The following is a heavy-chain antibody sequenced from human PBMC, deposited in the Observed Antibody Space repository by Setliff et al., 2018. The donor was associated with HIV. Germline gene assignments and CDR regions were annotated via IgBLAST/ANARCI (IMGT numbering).Heavy chain of an antibody. J-gene: IGHJ5*02. D-gene: IGHD3-22*01. Sequence: SETLSLTCTVSGGSISPYYWSWIRQPPGKGLEWIAWISDRGTTNYNPSLKSRVTLSVDTSKNQFSLNLTSVTAADTAVYYCASRVYYYDSNNFLREEGFDPWGQGTLVTVSS. V-gene: IGHV4-59*08. CDR2: ISDRGTT. CDR1: GGSISPYY. CDR3: ASRVYYYDSNNFLREEGFDP.